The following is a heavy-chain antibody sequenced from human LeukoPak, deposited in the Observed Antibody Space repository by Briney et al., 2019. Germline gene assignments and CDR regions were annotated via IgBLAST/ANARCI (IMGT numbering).Heavy chain of an antibody. V-gene: IGHV3-21*01. Sequence: GGSLRLSCAASGFTFSSYSMNWVRQAPGKGLEWVSSISSSSSYIHYADSVKGRFTISRDNAKNSLYLQMNSLRAEDTAVYYCARGVGTIYFDYWGQGTLVTVSS. D-gene: IGHD2-8*01. J-gene: IGHJ4*02. CDR1: GFTFSSYS. CDR2: ISSSSSYI. CDR3: ARGVGTIYFDY.